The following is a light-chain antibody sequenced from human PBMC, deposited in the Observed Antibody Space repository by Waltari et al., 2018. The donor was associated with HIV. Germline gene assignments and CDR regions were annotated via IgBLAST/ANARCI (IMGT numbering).Light chain of an antibody. V-gene: IGLV2-14*01. CDR1: SSDVGGYHY. CDR3: SSYTSTTPV. CDR2: EVT. Sequence: QSALTQPASVSGSLGRSIAISCTGTSSDVGGYHYVSWYQQHPGKAPKLMIYEVTNRPSGVSNRFSGSKSGNTASLTISGLQAEDEADYYCSSYTSTTPVFGGGTKVTVL. J-gene: IGLJ3*02.